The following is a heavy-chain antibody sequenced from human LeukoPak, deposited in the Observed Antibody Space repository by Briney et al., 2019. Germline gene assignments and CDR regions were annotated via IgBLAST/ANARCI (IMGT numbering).Heavy chain of an antibody. CDR1: GGSFSGYF. CDR2: INHSGST. D-gene: IGHD3-10*01. CDR3: ARGKQLVRHYFDY. V-gene: IGHV4-34*01. Sequence: SETLSLTCVVYGGSFSGYFWSWIRQPPGKGLEWIGEINHSGSTNYDPSLRSRVTISVDTSKNRFSLKLSSVTAADTAVYYCARGKQLVRHYFDYWGQGTLVTVSS. J-gene: IGHJ4*02.